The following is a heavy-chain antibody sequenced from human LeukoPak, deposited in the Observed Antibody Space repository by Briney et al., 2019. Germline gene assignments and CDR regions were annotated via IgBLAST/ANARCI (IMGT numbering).Heavy chain of an antibody. J-gene: IGHJ6*02. CDR3: ARSVLLWFGETQNYYYYGMDV. D-gene: IGHD3-10*01. Sequence: ASVKVSCKASGYTFTSYGISWVRQAPGQGLEWMGWINPNSGGTNYAQKFQGRVTMTRDTSISTAYMELSRLRSDDTAVYYCARSVLLWFGETQNYYYYGMDVWGQGTTVTVSS. CDR2: INPNSGGT. V-gene: IGHV1-2*02. CDR1: GYTFTSYG.